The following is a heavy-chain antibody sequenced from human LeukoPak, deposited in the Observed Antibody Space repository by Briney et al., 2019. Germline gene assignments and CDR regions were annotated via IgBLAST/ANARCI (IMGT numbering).Heavy chain of an antibody. CDR1: GGSISSGGYS. CDR2: IYHSGST. V-gene: IGHV4-30-2*01. J-gene: IGHJ3*02. D-gene: IGHD3-3*01. CDR3: ARGRSLAGVAILRDAFDI. Sequence: SETLSLTCAVSGGSISSGGYSWSWIRQPPGKGLEWIGYIYHSGSTYYNPSLKSRVTISVDRSKNQFSLKLSSVTAADTAVYYCARGRSLAGVAILRDAFDIWGQGTMVTVSS.